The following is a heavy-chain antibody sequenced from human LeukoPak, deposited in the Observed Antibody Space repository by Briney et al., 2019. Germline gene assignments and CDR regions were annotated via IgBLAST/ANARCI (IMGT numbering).Heavy chain of an antibody. V-gene: IGHV3-48*03. CDR3: ARQGWWKRYFDY. Sequence: GGSLRLSCAASGFTFSIYEMNWVRQAPGKGLEWVSYISSSGSTIYYADSVKGRFTISRDNAKNSLYLQMNSLRAEDTAVYYCARQGWWKRYFDYWGQGTLVTVSS. D-gene: IGHD2-15*01. CDR1: GFTFSIYE. J-gene: IGHJ4*02. CDR2: ISSSGSTI.